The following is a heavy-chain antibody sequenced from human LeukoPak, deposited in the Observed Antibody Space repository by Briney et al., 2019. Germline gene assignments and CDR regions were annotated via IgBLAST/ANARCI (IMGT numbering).Heavy chain of an antibody. J-gene: IGHJ5*02. V-gene: IGHV1-2*02. CDR2: INPNSGGT. CDR3: ARDYYDSSGSPGSP. CDR1: GYTFTGYY. D-gene: IGHD3-22*01. Sequence: ASVKVSCKASGYTFTGYYMHWVRQAPGQGLEWMGWINPNSGGTNYAQKFQGRVTMTRDTSISTAYMELSRLRSDDTAVYHCARDYYDSSGSPGSPWGQGTLVTVSS.